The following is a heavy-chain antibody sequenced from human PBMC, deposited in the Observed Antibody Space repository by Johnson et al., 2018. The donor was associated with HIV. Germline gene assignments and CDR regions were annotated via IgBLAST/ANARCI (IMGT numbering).Heavy chain of an antibody. V-gene: IGHV3-30*04. CDR1: GFTFSTYA. J-gene: IGHJ3*02. CDR2: ISYDGSNK. Sequence: QVQLVESGGGVVQPGRSLRLSCAASGFTFSTYAMHWVRQTPGKGLEWVAIISYDGSNKYYADSVKGRFTISRDNSKNTLYLQMNSLRAEDTAMYYCATSGLTLGSSSSHAFDIWGQGTMVTVS. CDR3: ATSGLTLGSSSSHAFDI. D-gene: IGHD6-6*01.